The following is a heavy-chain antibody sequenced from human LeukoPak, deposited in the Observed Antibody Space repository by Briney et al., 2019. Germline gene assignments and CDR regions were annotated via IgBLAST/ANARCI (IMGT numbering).Heavy chain of an antibody. CDR2: IKQDGSEK. D-gene: IGHD3-10*01. CDR3: ARYTSRGYPLEY. Sequence: GGSLRLSCAASGFTFSNYWMSWVRHAPGQGLEWVANIKQDGSEKYYVDSVKGRFTISRDNVKNSLYLQVNSLRAEDTAVYYCARYTSRGYPLEYWGQGTLVTVSS. CDR1: GFTFSNYW. V-gene: IGHV3-7*04. J-gene: IGHJ4*02.